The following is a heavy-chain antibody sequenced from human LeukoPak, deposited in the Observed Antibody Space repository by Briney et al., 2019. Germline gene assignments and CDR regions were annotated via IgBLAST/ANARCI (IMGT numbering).Heavy chain of an antibody. CDR2: INPNSGGT. CDR1: GYTFTGYY. Sequence: ASVKVSCEASGYTFTGYYMHWVRQAPGQGLEWMGWINPNSGGTNYAQKFQGRVTMTRDTSISTAYMELSRLRSDDTAVYYCARTPEYYYYMDVWGKGTTVTVSS. J-gene: IGHJ6*03. V-gene: IGHV1-2*02. CDR3: ARTPEYYYYMDV. D-gene: IGHD1-14*01.